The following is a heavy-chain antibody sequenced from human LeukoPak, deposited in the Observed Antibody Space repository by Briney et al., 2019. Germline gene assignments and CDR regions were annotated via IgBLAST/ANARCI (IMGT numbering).Heavy chain of an antibody. CDR2: FGTAGDT. D-gene: IGHD6-19*01. CDR1: GFTLSSYD. CDR3: ARENVLAVAARDYYHGMDV. Sequence: PGGSLRLSCAASGFTLSSYDMHWVRQGTGKGLEWVATFGTAGDTYYAGSVKGRFTVSRENAENSFYLQMNSLRGGDTAVYYCARENVLAVAARDYYHGMDVWAKGPRSPSP. V-gene: IGHV3-13*01. J-gene: IGHJ6*02.